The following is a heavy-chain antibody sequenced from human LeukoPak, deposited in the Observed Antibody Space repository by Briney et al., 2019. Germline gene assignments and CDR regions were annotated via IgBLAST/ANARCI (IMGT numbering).Heavy chain of an antibody. CDR3: AKIYSYGRQNYFDY. CDR1: GFTFDDYG. V-gene: IGHV3-9*01. Sequence: GGSLRLSCAASGFTFDDYGMHWVRQAPGKGLEWVSGISWNSGSIGYADSVKGRFTISRDNAENSLYLQMNSLRAEDTALYYCAKIYSYGRQNYFDYWGQGTLVTVSS. D-gene: IGHD5-18*01. CDR2: ISWNSGSI. J-gene: IGHJ4*02.